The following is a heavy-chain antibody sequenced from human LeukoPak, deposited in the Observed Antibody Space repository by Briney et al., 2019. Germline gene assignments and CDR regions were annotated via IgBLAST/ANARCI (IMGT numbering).Heavy chain of an antibody. CDR3: ANVVGGY. CDR1: GFTVSSNY. D-gene: IGHD2-21*01. CDR2: IYSCGST. V-gene: IGHV3-53*01. Sequence: GESLRLSCAASGFTVSSNYMSWVRQAPGKGLEWVSDIYSCGSTYYADSVKGRFTISRDNSKDTLYLQMNSLRAEDTAVYYCANVVGGYWGQGALVTVSS. J-gene: IGHJ4*02.